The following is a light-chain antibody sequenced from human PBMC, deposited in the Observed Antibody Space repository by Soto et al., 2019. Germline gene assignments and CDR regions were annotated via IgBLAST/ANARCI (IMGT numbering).Light chain of an antibody. CDR2: MAS. Sequence: DIQMTQSPSTLSASVGDRVTITCRASESISTRLAWFQQRPGKAPNLLIYMASSLESGVPSRFSGSGSGTEFTLTISSLQPDDFATYYCQQYGSYPWTFGQGTKVDIK. CDR1: ESISTR. CDR3: QQYGSYPWT. J-gene: IGKJ1*01. V-gene: IGKV1-5*03.